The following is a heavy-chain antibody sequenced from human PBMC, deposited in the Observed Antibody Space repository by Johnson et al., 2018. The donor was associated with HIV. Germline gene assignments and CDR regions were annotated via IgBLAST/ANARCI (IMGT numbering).Heavy chain of an antibody. CDR1: GFTFSSYW. CDR3: TTAVDGAPDAFDI. J-gene: IGHJ3*02. CDR2: ISWNSGSI. V-gene: IGHV3-74*02. D-gene: IGHD4-17*01. Sequence: VQLVESGGRVIRPGGSLILSCAASGFTFSSYWMHWVRQAPGKGLEWVSGISWNSGSIGYADSVKGRFTVSRDNSKNTLYLQMNSLKTEDTAVYYCTTAVDGAPDAFDIWGQGTMVTVSS.